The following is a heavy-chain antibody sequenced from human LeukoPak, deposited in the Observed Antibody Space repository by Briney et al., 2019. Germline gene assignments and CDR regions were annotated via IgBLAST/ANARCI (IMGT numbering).Heavy chain of an antibody. V-gene: IGHV3-74*01. CDR3: ARGAHVLDI. CDR2: INSDESST. CDR1: GFTLNSYW. J-gene: IGHJ3*02. D-gene: IGHD1-26*01. Sequence: PGGSLRLSCAASGFTLNSYWMHWVRQAPGKGLVWVSRINSDESSTTCVDSVKGRFTISRDNAKTTLYLQMDSLRGEDTAVYFCARGAHVLDIWGQGTMVTVSS.